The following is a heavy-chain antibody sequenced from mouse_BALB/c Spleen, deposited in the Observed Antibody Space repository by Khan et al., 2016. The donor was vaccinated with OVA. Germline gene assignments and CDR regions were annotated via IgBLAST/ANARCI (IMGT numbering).Heavy chain of an antibody. Sequence: VQLQQSGTELARPGASVNLSCKASGYTFTGYWMQWVKQRPGQGLAWIGAIYPGDGNTRYTQKFKGKATLNADKSSSTAYMQLSSLASEDSAVYYCARGGITTGYFDYWGQGTTLTVSS. V-gene: IGHV1-87*01. CDR2: IYPGDGNT. CDR3: ARGGITTGYFDY. CDR1: GYTFTGYW. J-gene: IGHJ2*01. D-gene: IGHD1-1*01.